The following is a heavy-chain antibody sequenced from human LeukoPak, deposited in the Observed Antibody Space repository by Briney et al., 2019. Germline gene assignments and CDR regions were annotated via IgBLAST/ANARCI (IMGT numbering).Heavy chain of an antibody. CDR2: ISGSGGST. V-gene: IGHV3-23*01. Sequence: GGSLRLSCAASGFTFSSYAMSWVSQAPGKGLEWVSAISGSGGSTYYADSVKGRFTISRDNSKNTLYLQMNSLRAEDTAVYYCAKGYSSSWYGASYYYGMDVWGKETTVTVSS. CDR3: AKGYSSSWYGASYYYGMDV. D-gene: IGHD6-13*01. CDR1: GFTFSSYA. J-gene: IGHJ6*04.